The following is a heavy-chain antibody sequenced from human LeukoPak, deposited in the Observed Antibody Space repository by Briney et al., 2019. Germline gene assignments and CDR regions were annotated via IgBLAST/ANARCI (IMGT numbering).Heavy chain of an antibody. V-gene: IGHV4-30-4*01. J-gene: IGHJ5*02. CDR1: GGSLSSGDYY. Sequence: SETLSLTCTVSGGSLSSGDYYWSWIRQPPGKGLEWIGYIYYSGSTYYNPSLKSRVTISVDTSKNQFSLKLSSVTAADTAVYYCARLQRDWFDPWGQGTLVTVSS. CDR2: IYYSGST. CDR3: ARLQRDWFDP.